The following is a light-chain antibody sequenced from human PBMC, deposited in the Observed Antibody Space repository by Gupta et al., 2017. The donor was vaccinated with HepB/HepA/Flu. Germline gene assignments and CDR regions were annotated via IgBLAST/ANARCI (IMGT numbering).Light chain of an antibody. CDR1: QSISSW. V-gene: IGKV1-5*03. J-gene: IGKJ1*01. Sequence: DIQMTQSPSTLSASVGDRVTITCRASQSISSWLAWFQQKPGKAPRLLIYKASSANSGVPSRFRGSGSGTEFTLTISSLQPDDFAIYYCQQYDISSKTFGQGTKVDIK. CDR3: QQYDISSKT. CDR2: KAS.